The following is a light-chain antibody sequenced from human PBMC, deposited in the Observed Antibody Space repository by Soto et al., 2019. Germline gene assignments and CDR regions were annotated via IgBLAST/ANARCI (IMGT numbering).Light chain of an antibody. Sequence: EIVLTQSPGTLSLSPGERATLSCRASQSVSSAYLAWYQQKPGQDPTLLIYSAANRATGISDRFSGSGSGTDFTLTITRLEPEDFAVYYCQQYENTYPLTFGQGTRVEI. V-gene: IGKV3-20*01. CDR1: QSVSSAY. CDR3: QQYENTYPLT. J-gene: IGKJ5*01. CDR2: SAA.